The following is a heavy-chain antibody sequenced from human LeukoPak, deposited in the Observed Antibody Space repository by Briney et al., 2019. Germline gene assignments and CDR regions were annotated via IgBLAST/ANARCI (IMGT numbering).Heavy chain of an antibody. CDR1: GFTFSSYA. CDR3: AKCAVTTTYYYYYGMDV. D-gene: IGHD4-11*01. Sequence: GGSLRLSCAASGFTFSSYAMHWVRQASGKGLEWVAVISYDGSNKYYADSVKGRFTISRDNSKNTLYLQMNSLRAEDTAVYYCAKCAVTTTYYYYYGMDVWGQGTTVTVSS. V-gene: IGHV3-30-3*02. CDR2: ISYDGSNK. J-gene: IGHJ6*02.